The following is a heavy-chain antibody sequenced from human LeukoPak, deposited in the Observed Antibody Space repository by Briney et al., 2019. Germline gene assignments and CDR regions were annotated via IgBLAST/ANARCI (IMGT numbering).Heavy chain of an antibody. CDR3: ARVELYYYGSGSYLRRPYYMDV. Sequence: ASVKVSCKASGYTFTSYDINWVRQATGQGLEWMGWMNPNSGNTGYAQKFQGRVTMTRNTSISTAYMELSSLRSEDTAVYYCARVELYYYGSGSYLRRPYYMDVWGKGTTVTISS. J-gene: IGHJ6*03. D-gene: IGHD3-10*01. V-gene: IGHV1-8*01. CDR1: GYTFTSYD. CDR2: MNPNSGNT.